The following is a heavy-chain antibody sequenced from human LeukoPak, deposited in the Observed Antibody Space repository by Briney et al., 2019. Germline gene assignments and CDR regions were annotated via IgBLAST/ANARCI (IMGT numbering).Heavy chain of an antibody. V-gene: IGHV3-21*04. CDR2: ISSSSSYI. D-gene: IGHD3-16*02. J-gene: IGHJ3*02. CDR1: GFTFSSYS. Sequence: PGGSLRLSCAASGFTFSSYSMNWVRQAPGKGLEWVSSISSSSSYIYYADSVKGRFTISRDNYKKTLFLEMNSLRAEDTAVYYCAKYRGSNFGFDAFDIWGQGTMVTVSS. CDR3: AKYRGSNFGFDAFDI.